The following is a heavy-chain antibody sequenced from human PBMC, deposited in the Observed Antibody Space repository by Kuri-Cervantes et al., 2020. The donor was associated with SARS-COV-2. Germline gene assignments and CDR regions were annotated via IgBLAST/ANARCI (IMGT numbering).Heavy chain of an antibody. CDR3: ARAPDYNWFDT. CDR1: GSTFTSYA. J-gene: IGHJ5*02. Sequence: SVKVSCKASGSTFTSYAMRWVRQAPRQRLEWMGWIIPIFGTANYAQKFQGRVTITADKSTSTAYMELSSLRSEDTAVYYCARAPDYNWFDTWGQGTLVPVSS. CDR2: IIPIFGTA. V-gene: IGHV1-69*06. D-gene: IGHD1-14*01.